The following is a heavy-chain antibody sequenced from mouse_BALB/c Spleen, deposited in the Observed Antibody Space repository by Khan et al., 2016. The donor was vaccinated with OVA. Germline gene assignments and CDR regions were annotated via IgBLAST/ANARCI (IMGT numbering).Heavy chain of an antibody. D-gene: IGHD1-1*02. CDR2: INTYTGEP. V-gene: IGHV9-3-1*01. Sequence: QIQLVQSGPELKKPGVTVKISCKASGYTFTAYGMNWVKQAPGKGLKWMGWINTYTGEPTYVDDFKGRFAFSLETSADTAYLQINNLQNEDTATSFCARVWYSGTMDYWGQGTSVTVSS. CDR1: GYTFTAYG. CDR3: ARVWYSGTMDY. J-gene: IGHJ4*01.